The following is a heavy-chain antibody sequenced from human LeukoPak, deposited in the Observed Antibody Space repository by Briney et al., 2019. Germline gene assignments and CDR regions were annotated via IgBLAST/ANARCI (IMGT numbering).Heavy chain of an antibody. CDR3: ARHSEGPVNDAFDI. CDR1: GFTFSDSY. V-gene: IGHV3-11*03. D-gene: IGHD2-2*01. Sequence: PGGSLRLSCAASGFTFSDSYMSWIRQAAGKGLEWISYISSTSSHTNYADSVRGRFTISRDNAKKSLYLQMNSLRAEDTAVYYCARHSEGPVNDAFDIWGQGTKVTVSS. CDR2: ISSTSSHT. J-gene: IGHJ3*02.